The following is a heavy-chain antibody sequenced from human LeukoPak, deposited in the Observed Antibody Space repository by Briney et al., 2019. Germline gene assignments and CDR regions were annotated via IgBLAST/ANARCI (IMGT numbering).Heavy chain of an antibody. CDR3: AKVYSSGWYGPFDY. D-gene: IGHD6-19*01. CDR1: GFTFDDYA. J-gene: IGHJ4*02. CDR2: ISWNSGSI. V-gene: IGHV3-9*01. Sequence: PGGSLRLSCAASGFTFDDYAMHWVRQAPGKGLEWVSGISWNSGSIGYADSVKGRFTISRDNAKNSLYLQMNSLRAEDTALYYCAKVYSSGWYGPFDYWGQGTLVTVSS.